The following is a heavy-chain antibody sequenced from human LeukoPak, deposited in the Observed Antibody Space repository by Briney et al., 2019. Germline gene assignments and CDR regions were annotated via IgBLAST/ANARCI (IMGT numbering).Heavy chain of an antibody. J-gene: IGHJ4*02. V-gene: IGHV3-23*01. CDR1: GFTFSSYA. CDR2: ISGSGGST. CDR3: AKFGAYCGGDCYYYFDY. D-gene: IGHD2-21*02. Sequence: GGSLRLSCAASGFTFSSYAMSWVRQAPGKGLEWVSAISGSGGSTYYADSAKGRFTISRDNSKNTLYLQMNSLRAEDTAVYYCAKFGAYCGGDCYYYFDYWGQGTLVTVSS.